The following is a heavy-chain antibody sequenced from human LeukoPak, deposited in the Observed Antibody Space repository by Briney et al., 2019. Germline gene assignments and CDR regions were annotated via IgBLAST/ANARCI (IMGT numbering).Heavy chain of an antibody. CDR1: GGTFSSYA. V-gene: IGHV1-69*13. CDR2: IIPIFGTA. J-gene: IGHJ6*04. D-gene: IGHD3-10*01. Sequence: SVKVSCKASGGTFSSYAISWVRQAPGQGLEWMGGIIPIFGTANYTQKLQGRVTITADESTSTAYMELSSLRSEDTAVYYCARGAFMVRRNHYYGMDVWGKGTTVTVSS. CDR3: ARGAFMVRRNHYYGMDV.